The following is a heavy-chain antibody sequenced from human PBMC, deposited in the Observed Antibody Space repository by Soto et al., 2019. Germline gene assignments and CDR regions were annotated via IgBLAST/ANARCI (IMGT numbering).Heavy chain of an antibody. CDR3: ARESGGDSGSYYLDY. CDR2: ISSSSSYI. Sequence: GGSLRLSCAASGFTFSSYSMNWVRQAPGKGLEWVSSISSSSSYIYYADSVKGRFTISRDNAKNSLYLQMNSLRAEDTAVYYCARESGGDSGSYYLDYWGQGTLVTVSS. V-gene: IGHV3-21*01. J-gene: IGHJ4*02. D-gene: IGHD1-26*01. CDR1: GFTFSSYS.